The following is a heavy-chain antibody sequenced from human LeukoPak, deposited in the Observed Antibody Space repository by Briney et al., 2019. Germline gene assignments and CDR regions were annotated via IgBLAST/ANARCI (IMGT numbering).Heavy chain of an antibody. V-gene: IGHV4-59*01. CDR2: IYYSGST. CDR3: ARAAAGTGAFDI. D-gene: IGHD6-13*01. J-gene: IGHJ3*02. Sequence: PSETLSLTCSVSGASISSYYWSWIRQPPGKGLEWIGYIYYSGSTNYNPSLKSRVTISVDTSKNQFSLKLSSVTAADTAVYYCARAAAGTGAFDIWGQGTMVTVSS. CDR1: GASISSYY.